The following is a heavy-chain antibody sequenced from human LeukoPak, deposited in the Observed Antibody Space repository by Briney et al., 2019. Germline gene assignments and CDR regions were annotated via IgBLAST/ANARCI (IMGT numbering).Heavy chain of an antibody. D-gene: IGHD3-10*01. V-gene: IGHV3-66*01. CDR1: GFSVSSNY. Sequence: GGSLRLSCTASGFSVSSNYMSWVRQAPGKGLEWVSVMFASGSTYYADSVKGRFTFSRDIFRNTLYLQLNSLRVEDTALYYCARDRGTFGSGRDYYGMDVWGQGTTVTVSS. CDR2: MFASGST. CDR3: ARDRGTFGSGRDYYGMDV. J-gene: IGHJ6*02.